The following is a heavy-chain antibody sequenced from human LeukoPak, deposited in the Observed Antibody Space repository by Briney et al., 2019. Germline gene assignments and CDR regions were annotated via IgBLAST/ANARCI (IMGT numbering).Heavy chain of an antibody. CDR1: GGSISSYY. D-gene: IGHD3-10*01. V-gene: IGHV4-4*07. CDR2: NYTSGST. CDR3: ARDLWFGESFDY. J-gene: IGHJ4*02. Sequence: KPSETLSLTCSVSGGSISSYYWSWIRQPAGKGLEWIGRNYTSGSTNYNPSLKSRVTMSVDTSKNQFSLKLSSVTAADTAVYYCARDLWFGESFDYWGQGTLVTVSS.